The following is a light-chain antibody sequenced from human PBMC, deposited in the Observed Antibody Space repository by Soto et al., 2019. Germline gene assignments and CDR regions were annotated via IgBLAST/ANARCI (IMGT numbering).Light chain of an antibody. CDR3: SSHTTSNTRV. J-gene: IGLJ1*01. V-gene: IGLV2-14*01. Sequence: QSVLTQPASVSGSPGQSITISCTGTSSDVGAYNYVSWYQQHPGKAPKLIIYEVSNRPSGVSWRFSCSKSGNTASLTISGLQSEDEADYYCSSHTTSNTRVFGTGTKATVL. CDR1: SSDVGAYNY. CDR2: EVS.